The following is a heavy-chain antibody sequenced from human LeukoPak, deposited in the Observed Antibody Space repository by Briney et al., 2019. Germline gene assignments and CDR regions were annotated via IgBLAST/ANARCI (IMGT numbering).Heavy chain of an antibody. Sequence: GESLKISCKGSGYSFTSYWIGWVRQMPGKGLEWMGIIYPGDSDTRYSPSFQGQVTISADKSISTAYLQWGSLKASDTAMYYCARLASVAAAGKGYFQHWGQGTLVIVSS. D-gene: IGHD6-13*01. V-gene: IGHV5-51*01. CDR1: GYSFTSYW. J-gene: IGHJ1*01. CDR2: IYPGDSDT. CDR3: ARLASVAAAGKGYFQH.